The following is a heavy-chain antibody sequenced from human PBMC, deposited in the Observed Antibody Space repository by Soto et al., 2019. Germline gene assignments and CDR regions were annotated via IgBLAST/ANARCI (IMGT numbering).Heavy chain of an antibody. Sequence: SDTLSLTCSVSGSSIRSSISYWGWIRQSPGKFLDWIGSVYYSGLTHYNPSSRGRVAIFVDTSKNQFSVRLNSVTAADTAVYYCARVEWRYNAFDIWGQGTMVTVSS. J-gene: IGHJ3*02. D-gene: IGHD1-1*01. CDR2: VYYSGLT. V-gene: IGHV4-39*01. CDR3: ARVEWRYNAFDI. CDR1: GSSIRSSISY.